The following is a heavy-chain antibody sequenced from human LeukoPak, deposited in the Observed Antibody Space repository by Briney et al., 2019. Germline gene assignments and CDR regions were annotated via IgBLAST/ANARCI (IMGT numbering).Heavy chain of an antibody. CDR1: GFTVSGNY. CDR2: IYSGGTT. Sequence: GGSLRLSCAASGFTVSGNYMTWVRQTPGKGLKWVSVIYSGGTTYYADSVKGRFTISRHKSENTLYLQMNSLRAEDTAVYYGARLGGSYYVDYWGQGTLVTVSS. D-gene: IGHD1-26*01. V-gene: IGHV3-53*04. CDR3: ARLGGSYYVDY. J-gene: IGHJ4*02.